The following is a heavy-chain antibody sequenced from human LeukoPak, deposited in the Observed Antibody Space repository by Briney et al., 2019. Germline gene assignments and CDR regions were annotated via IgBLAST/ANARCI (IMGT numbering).Heavy chain of an antibody. V-gene: IGHV3-66*02. Sequence: GGSLRLSCAASGFTVSTNYMSWVRQAPGKGLEWVSLINSGGSTYYADSVKGRFTISRDNSKNTVYLEMNSLRAEDTAVYYCAKDRIAGHDTFDIWGQGTVVTVSS. CDR3: AKDRIAGHDTFDI. CDR2: INSGGST. J-gene: IGHJ3*02. CDR1: GFTVSTNY. D-gene: IGHD6-13*01.